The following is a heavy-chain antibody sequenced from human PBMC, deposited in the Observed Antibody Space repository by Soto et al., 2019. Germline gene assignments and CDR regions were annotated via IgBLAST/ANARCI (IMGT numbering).Heavy chain of an antibody. CDR2: IYYSGST. Sequence: QLQLQESGPGLVKPSETLSLTCTVSGGSISSSSYYWGWIRQPPGKGLEWIGSIYYSGSTYYNPSLKSRVTISVDTSKNQFSLKPSSVTAADTAVYYCARHEYPFSQAALFDYWGQGTLVTVSS. CDR1: GGSISSSSYY. D-gene: IGHD6-13*01. J-gene: IGHJ4*02. V-gene: IGHV4-39*01. CDR3: ARHEYPFSQAALFDY.